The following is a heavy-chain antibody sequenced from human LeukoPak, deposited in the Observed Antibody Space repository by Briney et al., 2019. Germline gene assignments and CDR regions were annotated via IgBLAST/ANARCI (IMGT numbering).Heavy chain of an antibody. CDR1: GYSISSGYC. D-gene: IGHD5-12*01. J-gene: IGHJ4*02. CDR3: ARRGYSGYATYYFDY. Sequence: SETLSLNCAVSGYSISSGYCWGWIRQPPGKGLEWIGSIYHSGSTYYNPSLKSRVTISVDTSKNQFSLKLSSVTAADTAVYYCARRGYSGYATYYFDYWGQGTLVTVSS. V-gene: IGHV4-38-2*01. CDR2: IYHSGST.